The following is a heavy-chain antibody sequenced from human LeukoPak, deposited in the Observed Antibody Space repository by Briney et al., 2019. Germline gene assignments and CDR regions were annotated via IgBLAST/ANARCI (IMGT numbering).Heavy chain of an antibody. CDR2: VSAYNGVT. J-gene: IGHJ4*02. D-gene: IGHD3-22*01. Sequence: ASVKVSCKTSGYTFVTKPISWVRQAPGQGLEWMGWVSAYNGVTNYAQNFQGRVTMTTDTPTSTAYMELRSLRSDDTAVYYCARVDLYYDSSGYSQAANDYWGQGTLVTVSS. CDR3: ARVDLYYDSSGYSQAANDY. V-gene: IGHV1-18*01. CDR1: GYTFVTKP.